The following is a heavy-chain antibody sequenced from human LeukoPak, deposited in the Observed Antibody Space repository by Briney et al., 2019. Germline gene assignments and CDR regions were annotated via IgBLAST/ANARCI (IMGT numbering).Heavy chain of an antibody. D-gene: IGHD2-2*01. CDR3: ARHVSSRSRGFDY. V-gene: IGHV4-59*08. CDR1: GGSISSYY. J-gene: IGHJ4*02. CDR2: IYYSGST. Sequence: SETLSLTCTVSGGSISSYYWSWIRQPPGKGLEWIGYIYYSGSTNYNPSLKSRVTISVDTSKNQFSLKLSSVTAADTAVYYCARHVSSRSRGFDYWGQGTLVTVSS.